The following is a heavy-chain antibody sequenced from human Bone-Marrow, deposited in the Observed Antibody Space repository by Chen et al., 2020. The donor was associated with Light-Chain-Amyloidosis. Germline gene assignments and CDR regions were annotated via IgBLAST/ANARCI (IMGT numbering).Heavy chain of an antibody. D-gene: IGHD3-3*01. V-gene: IGHV3-48*01. CDR3: ARDYDFWSGYFLY. CDR2: ISSSGTI. Sequence: EVQLVESGGGLVQPGGSLRLSCAASGFTFSTYSMNWVRQAPGKGLDWVSYISSSGTIYYADSVKGRFTISRDNAKKRLYLQMNSLRAEDTAVYYCARDYDFWSGYFLYWGQGTLVTVSS. CDR1: GFTFSTYS. J-gene: IGHJ4*02.